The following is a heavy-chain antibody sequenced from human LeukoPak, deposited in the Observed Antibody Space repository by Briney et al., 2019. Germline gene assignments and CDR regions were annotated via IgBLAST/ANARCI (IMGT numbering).Heavy chain of an antibody. CDR2: ISSSGSTI. CDR1: GFTFSDYY. V-gene: IGHV3-11*01. CDR3: AREVVSPVYYYGMDV. J-gene: IGHJ6*02. Sequence: GSLRLSCAASGFTFSDYYMSWIRQAPGKGLEWVSYISSSGSTIYYADSVKGRFTISRDNAKNSLYLQMNSLRAEDTAVYYCAREVVSPVYYYGMDVWGQGTTVTVSS. D-gene: IGHD2-15*01.